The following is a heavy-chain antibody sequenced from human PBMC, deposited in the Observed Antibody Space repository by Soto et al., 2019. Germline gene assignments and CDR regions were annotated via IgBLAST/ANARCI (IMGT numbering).Heavy chain of an antibody. V-gene: IGHV3-74*01. CDR2: INSDESIT. J-gene: IGHJ4*02. D-gene: IGHD6-19*01. Sequence: GGSLRLSCAASGFTFSRYWMQWVRQAPGQGLVWVSRINSDESITDYADSVKGRFTTSRDNAKNTLYLQMNSLRADDTAVYYCVRGTAGEGSDYWGQGTLVTVSS. CDR1: GFTFSRYW. CDR3: VRGTAGEGSDY.